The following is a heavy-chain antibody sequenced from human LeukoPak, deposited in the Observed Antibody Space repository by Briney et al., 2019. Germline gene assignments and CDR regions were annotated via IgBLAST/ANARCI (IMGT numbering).Heavy chain of an antibody. D-gene: IGHD5-24*01. J-gene: IGHJ4*02. V-gene: IGHV3-30-3*01. Sequence: GGSLRLSCAASGFTFSSYAMHWVRQAPGKGLEWVAVISYDGSNKYYADSVKGRFTISRDNSKNSLYLQMNSLRAEDTAVYYCATVHMATIMYWGQGTLVTVSS. CDR3: ATVHMATIMY. CDR1: GFTFSSYA. CDR2: ISYDGSNK.